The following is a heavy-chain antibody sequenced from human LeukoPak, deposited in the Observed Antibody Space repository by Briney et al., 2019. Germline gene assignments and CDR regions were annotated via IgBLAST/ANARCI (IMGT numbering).Heavy chain of an antibody. CDR3: AKGSDILTGYLYYYYYGMDV. V-gene: IGHV3-23*01. Sequence: GGSLRLSCAASGFTFSSYAMSWVRQAPGKGLEWVSAISGSGGSTYYADSVKGRFTISRDNSKNTLYLQMNSLRAEDTAVYYCAKGSDILTGYLYYYYYGMDVWGQGTTVTVSS. D-gene: IGHD3-9*01. J-gene: IGHJ6*02. CDR1: GFTFSSYA. CDR2: ISGSGGST.